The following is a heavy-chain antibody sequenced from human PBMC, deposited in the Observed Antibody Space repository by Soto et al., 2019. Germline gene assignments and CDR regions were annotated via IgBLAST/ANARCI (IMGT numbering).Heavy chain of an antibody. V-gene: IGHV3-15*07. CDR3: IWQQDFYYGRAV. CDR2: IKSKGGGGTA. Sequence: EVQLVESGGGLVTPGGSLTLSCAAAGFSFSPAWMNWVRQAPGKGLEWVGLIKSKGGGGTADYAAPVKGRFIISRDDSKNTIYLKMNSLKPEDTALYYCIWQQDFYYGRAVWGQGTTVTVS. D-gene: IGHD6-13*01. CDR1: GFSFSPAW. J-gene: IGHJ6*02.